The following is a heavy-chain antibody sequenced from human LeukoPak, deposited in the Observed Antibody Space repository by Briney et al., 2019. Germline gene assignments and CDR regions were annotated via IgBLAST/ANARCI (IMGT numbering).Heavy chain of an antibody. CDR2: IYYSGST. Sequence: SETLSLTCTVSGGSISSSSYYWGWIRQPPGKGLEWIGSIYYSGSTYYNPSLKSRVTISVDTSKNQFSLKLSSVTAADTAVYYCARGLSYSSSWYDYWGQGTLVTVSS. V-gene: IGHV4-39*01. J-gene: IGHJ4*02. CDR3: ARGLSYSSSWYDY. CDR1: GGSISSSSYY. D-gene: IGHD6-13*01.